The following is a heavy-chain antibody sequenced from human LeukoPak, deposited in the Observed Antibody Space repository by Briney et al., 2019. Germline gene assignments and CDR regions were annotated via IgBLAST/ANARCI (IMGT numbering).Heavy chain of an antibody. D-gene: IGHD6-25*01. V-gene: IGHV4-38-2*02. Sequence: PSETLSLTCTVSGYSISSGYYWGWIRQPPGKGLEWIGSIYHSGSTYYNPSLKSRVTISVDTSKNQFSLKLSSVTAADTAVYYCARFPASAEYRHYYYMDVWGKGTTVTVSS. CDR3: ARFPASAEYRHYYYMDV. CDR2: IYHSGST. CDR1: GYSISSGYY. J-gene: IGHJ6*03.